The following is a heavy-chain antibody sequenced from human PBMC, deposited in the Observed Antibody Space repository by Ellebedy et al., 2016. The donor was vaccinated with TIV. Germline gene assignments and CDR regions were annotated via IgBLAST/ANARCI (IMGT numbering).Heavy chain of an antibody. Sequence: MPGGSLRLSCTVSGGSISSYYWSWIRQPPGKGLEWIGYIYYSGSTNYNPSLKSRVTISVDTSKNQFSLKLSSVTAADTAVYYCARVSYYGDYVDYWGQGTLVTVSS. J-gene: IGHJ4*02. V-gene: IGHV4-59*08. D-gene: IGHD4-17*01. CDR2: IYYSGST. CDR1: GGSISSYY. CDR3: ARVSYYGDYVDY.